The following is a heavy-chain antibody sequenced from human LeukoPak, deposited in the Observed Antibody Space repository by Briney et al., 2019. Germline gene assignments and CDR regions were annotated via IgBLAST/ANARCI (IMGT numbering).Heavy chain of an antibody. J-gene: IGHJ4*02. V-gene: IGHV3-23*01. D-gene: IGHD3-10*01. CDR3: AINYYGSGSYINY. CDR1: GVTFRSYA. Sequence: GGSLRLSCAVSGVTFRSYAMTWVRQAPGKGLEWVSAITDSGGSTYYADSVKGRFTISRDNSKNTLYLQMSSLRAEDTAIYYCAINYYGSGSYINYWGQGTLVTVSS. CDR2: ITDSGGST.